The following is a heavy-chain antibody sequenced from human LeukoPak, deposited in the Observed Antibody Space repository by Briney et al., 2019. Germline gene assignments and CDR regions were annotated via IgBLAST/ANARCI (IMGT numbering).Heavy chain of an antibody. CDR3: ARQGCSSTSCYKKRWFDP. CDR2: IKQDGSEK. CDR1: GFTFSSYW. Sequence: PGGSLRLSCAASGFTFSSYWMSWVRQAPGKGLEWVANIKQDGSEKYYVDSVKGRFTISRDNAKNSLYLQMNSLRAEDTAVYYCARQGCSSTSCYKKRWFDPWGQGTLVTVSS. D-gene: IGHD2-2*02. J-gene: IGHJ5*02. V-gene: IGHV3-7*01.